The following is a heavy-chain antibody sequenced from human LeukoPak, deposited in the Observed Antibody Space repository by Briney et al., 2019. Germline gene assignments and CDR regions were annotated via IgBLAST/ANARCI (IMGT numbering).Heavy chain of an antibody. J-gene: IGHJ5*02. V-gene: IGHV1-18*04. D-gene: IGHD3-9*01. CDR1: GYTFTSYG. Sequence: VASVKVSCKASGYTFTSYGISWVRQAPGQGLEWMGWTSAYNGNTNYAQKLQGRVTMTTDTSTSTAYMELRSLRSDDTAVYYCARDGEVRYFDWLSQPNWFDPWGQGTLVTVSS. CDR2: TSAYNGNT. CDR3: ARDGEVRYFDWLSQPNWFDP.